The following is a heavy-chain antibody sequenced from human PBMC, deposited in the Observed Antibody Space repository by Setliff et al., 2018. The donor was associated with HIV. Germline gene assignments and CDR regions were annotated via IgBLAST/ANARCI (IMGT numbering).Heavy chain of an antibody. D-gene: IGHD2-2*01. CDR2: ISGSGGST. V-gene: IGHV3-23*01. CDR1: GGSISSSN. CDR3: ARVPSAIGSYDYYYYMDV. Sequence: ETLSLTCAVSGGSISSSNWWSWVRQPPGKGLEWVSAISGSGGSTYYADSVKGRFTISRDNSKNTLYLQMNSLRAEDTAVYYCARVPSAIGSYDYYYYMDVWGKGTTVTV. J-gene: IGHJ6*03.